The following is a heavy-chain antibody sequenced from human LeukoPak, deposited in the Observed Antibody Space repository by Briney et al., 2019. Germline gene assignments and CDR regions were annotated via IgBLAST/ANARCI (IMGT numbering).Heavy chain of an antibody. V-gene: IGHV4-59*12. CDR2: IYYSGST. J-gene: IGHJ3*02. CDR3: ARAPSTIFGLIGAFDI. Sequence: PSETLSLTCTVSGGSISSYYWSWIRQPPGKGLEWIGYIYYSGSTNYNPSLKSRVTISVDTSKNQFSLKLSSVTAADTAVYYCARAPSTIFGLIGAFDIWGQGTMVTVSS. CDR1: GGSISSYY. D-gene: IGHD3-3*01.